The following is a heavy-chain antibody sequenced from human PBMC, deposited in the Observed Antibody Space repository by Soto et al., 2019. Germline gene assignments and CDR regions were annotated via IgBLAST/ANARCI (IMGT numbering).Heavy chain of an antibody. J-gene: IGHJ3*01. CDR1: GFTFSYYW. V-gene: IGHV3-74*01. CDR3: AGGDRGAFDL. D-gene: IGHD3-10*01. Sequence: EVQLVESGGGLVRPGGSLRLSCAASGFTFSYYWMHWVRQAPGKGLVWVSRIHSDGSSTTYADFVKGRFIISRDNARNTVDLQMNSVRVEDTAVYYCAGGDRGAFDLGGQGTVVTVSS. CDR2: IHSDGSST.